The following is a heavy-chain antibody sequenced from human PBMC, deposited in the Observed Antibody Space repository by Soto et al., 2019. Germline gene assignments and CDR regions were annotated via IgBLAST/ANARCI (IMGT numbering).Heavy chain of an antibody. CDR2: IIPPFQTA. V-gene: IGHV1-69*01. J-gene: IGHJ4*02. Sequence: QVQLVQSGAEVKEPGSSVKVSCKASGHSSRSYAISWVRQAPGQGLEWMGVIIPPFQTAMSAQKLQGRLTITSVESTLSAEDFTSTVYMELSSMRSQDTAVYYCARSRSGADVFDFWGQGSLVIVSS. CDR1: GHSSRSYA. D-gene: IGHD3-10*01. CDR3: ARSRSGADVFDF.